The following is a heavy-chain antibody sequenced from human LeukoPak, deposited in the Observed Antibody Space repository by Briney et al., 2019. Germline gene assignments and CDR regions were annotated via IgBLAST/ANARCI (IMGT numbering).Heavy chain of an antibody. CDR3: ARDRVSGYCSSTSCYTIWFDP. D-gene: IGHD2-2*02. V-gene: IGHV1-2*02. CDR1: GYTFTGYY. J-gene: IGHJ5*02. CDR2: INPNSGGT. Sequence: ASVKVSCKASGYTFTGYYMHWVRQAPGQGLEWMGWINPNSGGTNYAQKFQGRVTMTRDTSISTAYMELSRLRSDDTAVYYCARDRVSGYCSSTSCYTIWFDPWGQGTLVTVSS.